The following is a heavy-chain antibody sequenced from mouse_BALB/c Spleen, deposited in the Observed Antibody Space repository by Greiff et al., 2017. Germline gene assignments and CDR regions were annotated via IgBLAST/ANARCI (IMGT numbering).Heavy chain of an antibody. CDR1: GFTFSSYA. J-gene: IGHJ2*01. D-gene: IGHD1-1*01. CDR3: ARVYYYGSSLFDY. V-gene: IGHV5-9-4*01. CDR2: ISSGGSYT. Sequence: EVQLVESGGGLVKPGGSLKLSCAASGFTFSSYAMSWVRQSPEKRLEWVAEISSGGSYTYYPDTVTGRFTISRDNAKNTLYLEMSSLRSEDTAMYYCARVYYYGSSLFDYWGQGTTLTVSS.